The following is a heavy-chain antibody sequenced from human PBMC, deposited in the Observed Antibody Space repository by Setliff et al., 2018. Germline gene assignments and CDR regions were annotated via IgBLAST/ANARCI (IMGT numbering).Heavy chain of an antibody. CDR1: GGSFSGYY. CDR3: ARGPCSSTSCYAAY. V-gene: IGHV4-34*01. Sequence: SETLSLTCAVYGGSFSGYYWSWIRQPPGKGLEWMGEINHSGSTNYNPSLKSRVTISVDTSKNQFSLKVNSVTAADTAVYYCARGPCSSTSCYAAYWGQGTLVTVSS. J-gene: IGHJ4*02. CDR2: INHSGST. D-gene: IGHD2-2*01.